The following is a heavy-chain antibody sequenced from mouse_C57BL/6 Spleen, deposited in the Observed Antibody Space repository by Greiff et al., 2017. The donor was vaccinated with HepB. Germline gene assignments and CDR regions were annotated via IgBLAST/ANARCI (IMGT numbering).Heavy chain of an antibody. Sequence: QVQLQQPGAELVKPGASVKLSCKASGYTFTSYWMHWVKQRPGQGLEWIGMIHPNSGSTNYNEKFKSKATLTVDKSSSTAYMQLSSLTSEDSAVYYCASARITTVVARTNWYFDVWGTGTTVTVSS. V-gene: IGHV1-64*01. D-gene: IGHD1-1*01. CDR1: GYTFTSYW. J-gene: IGHJ1*03. CDR2: IHPNSGST. CDR3: ASARITTVVARTNWYFDV.